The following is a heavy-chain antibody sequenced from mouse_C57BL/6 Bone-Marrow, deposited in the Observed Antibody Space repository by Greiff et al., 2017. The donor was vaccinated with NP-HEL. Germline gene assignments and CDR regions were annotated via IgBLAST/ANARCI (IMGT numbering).Heavy chain of an antibody. V-gene: IGHV1-42*01. D-gene: IGHD1-1*01. CDR3: ERPTYYYGSSYDYAMDY. CDR1: GYTFTGYY. J-gene: IGHJ4*01. Sequence: EVQLQQSGPELVKPGASVKISCKASGYTFTGYYMNWVKQSPEKSLEWIGEINPSTGGTTYNQKLKAKATLTVDKSSSTAYIQLKSLTSENSAVNYCERPTYYYGSSYDYAMDYWGQGTSVTVSS. CDR2: INPSTGGT.